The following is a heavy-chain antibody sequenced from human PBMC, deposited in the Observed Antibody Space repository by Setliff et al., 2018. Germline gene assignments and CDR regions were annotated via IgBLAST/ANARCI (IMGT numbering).Heavy chain of an antibody. D-gene: IGHD4-17*01. J-gene: IGHJ6*03. CDR2: IYYSGST. Sequence: SETLSLTCTASGGSSSYYWSWIRQPPGKGLEWIGYIYYSGSTNYNPSLKSRVTISVDTSKNQFSLKLSSVTAADTAVYYCASFPHHDYGDYGAYYYYYYMDVWGKGTTVTVSS. CDR1: GGSSSYY. CDR3: ASFPHHDYGDYGAYYYYYYMDV. V-gene: IGHV4-59*08.